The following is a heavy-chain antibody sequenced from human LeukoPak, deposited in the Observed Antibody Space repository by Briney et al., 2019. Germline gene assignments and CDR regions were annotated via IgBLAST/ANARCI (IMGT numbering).Heavy chain of an antibody. V-gene: IGHV3-74*01. CDR3: ARDSHIAGYYDFWSGYFAGDWFDP. CDR2: INSDGSST. D-gene: IGHD3-3*01. Sequence: GGSLRLSCAASGFTFSSYAMSWVRHAPGKGLVWVSRINSDGSSTSYADSVKGRFTISRDNAKNTLYLQMNSLRAEDTAVYYCARDSHIAGYYDFWSGYFAGDWFDPWGRGTLVTVSS. CDR1: GFTFSSYA. J-gene: IGHJ5*02.